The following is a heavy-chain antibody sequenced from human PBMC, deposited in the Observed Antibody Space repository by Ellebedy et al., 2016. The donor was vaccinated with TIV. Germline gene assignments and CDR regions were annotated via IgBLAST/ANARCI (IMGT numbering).Heavy chain of an antibody. J-gene: IGHJ4*02. Sequence: ASVKVSCMASGYTFTSYYMYWVRQAPGQGLEWMGMINPGGGSTSYAQKFQGRVTMTRDTSTTAVHMELSSLRSEDTAVYYCARDLAGPFDFWGQGTLVTVSS. D-gene: IGHD6-25*01. V-gene: IGHV1-46*01. CDR1: GYTFTSYY. CDR2: INPGGGST. CDR3: ARDLAGPFDF.